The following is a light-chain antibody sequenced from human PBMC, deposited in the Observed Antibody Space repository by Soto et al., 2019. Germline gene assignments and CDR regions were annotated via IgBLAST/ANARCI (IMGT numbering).Light chain of an antibody. Sequence: EIVLTQSPGTLSLSPGERATLSSRASQSVSSTYLAWYQQKPGQAPRLLIYDASNRATGIPDRFSGSGSGTEFTLSISRLEPEDFAVYYCQQYAGSPWTFGQGTKVDNK. CDR1: QSVSSTY. V-gene: IGKV3-20*01. J-gene: IGKJ1*01. CDR2: DAS. CDR3: QQYAGSPWT.